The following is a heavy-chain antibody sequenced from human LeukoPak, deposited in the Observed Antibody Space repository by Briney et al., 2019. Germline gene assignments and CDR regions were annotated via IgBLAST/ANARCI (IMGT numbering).Heavy chain of an antibody. D-gene: IGHD5-18*01. Sequence: GRSLRLSCAASGFTFSSYGMHWVRQAPGKGLEWVAVISYDGSNKYYADSVKGRFTISRDNSKNTLYLQMNSLRAEDTAVYYCAKRGRKGYRYGSDAFDIWGQGTMVTVSS. V-gene: IGHV3-30*18. J-gene: IGHJ3*02. CDR2: ISYDGSNK. CDR1: GFTFSSYG. CDR3: AKRGRKGYRYGSDAFDI.